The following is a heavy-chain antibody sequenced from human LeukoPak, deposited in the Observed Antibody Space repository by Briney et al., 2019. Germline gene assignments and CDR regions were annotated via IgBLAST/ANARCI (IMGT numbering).Heavy chain of an antibody. CDR3: ARGPLAYDGDYVSWVY. V-gene: IGHV4-34*01. CDR1: GGSFSGYY. Sequence: PSETLSLTCAVYGGSFSGYYWSWIRQPPGKGLEWIGEINHSGSTNYNPSLKSRVTISVDTSKNQFSLKLSSVTAADTAVYYCARGPLAYDGDYVSWVYWGQGTLVTVSS. CDR2: INHSGST. J-gene: IGHJ4*02. D-gene: IGHD4-17*01.